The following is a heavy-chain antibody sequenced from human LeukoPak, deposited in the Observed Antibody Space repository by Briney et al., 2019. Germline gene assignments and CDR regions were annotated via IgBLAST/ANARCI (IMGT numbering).Heavy chain of an antibody. V-gene: IGHV4-59*01. Sequence: PSETLSLTCTVSGGSISSYYWSWIRQPPGKGLEWIGYIYYSGSTNYNPSLKSRVTISVDTSKNQFSLKLSSVTAADTAVYYCARDSRFSIFGGGTFDIWGQGTMVTVSS. J-gene: IGHJ3*02. CDR1: GGSISSYY. D-gene: IGHD3-3*01. CDR2: IYYSGST. CDR3: ARDSRFSIFGGGTFDI.